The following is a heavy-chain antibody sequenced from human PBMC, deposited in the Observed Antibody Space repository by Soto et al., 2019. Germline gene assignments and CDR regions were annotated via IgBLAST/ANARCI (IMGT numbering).Heavy chain of an antibody. Sequence: QVQLVESGGGVVQPGRSLRLSCAASGFTFSSYGMHWVRQAPGKGLEWVAVIWYDGSNKYYADYVKGRFTISRDNSRNTLYLQMNSLRADDTAVYYCARIMCGGDCYEFEYWGQGTMVTVSS. V-gene: IGHV3-33*01. J-gene: IGHJ4*02. CDR3: ARIMCGGDCYEFEY. CDR1: GFTFSSYG. D-gene: IGHD2-21*02. CDR2: IWYDGSNK.